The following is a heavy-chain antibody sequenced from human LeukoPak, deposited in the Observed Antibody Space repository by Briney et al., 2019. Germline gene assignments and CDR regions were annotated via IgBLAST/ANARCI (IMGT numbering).Heavy chain of an antibody. CDR1: GLTFSSYW. CDR2: IKQDGSEK. J-gene: IGHJ4*02. CDR3: ARRKWTFDY. D-gene: IGHD1-26*01. V-gene: IGHV3-7*01. Sequence: GGSLRLSCAATGLTFSSYWMSWVRQAPGKWLEWVANIKQDGSEKYYVDSVKGRFTISRDNAKNSLYLQMNSLRAEDTAVYYCARRKWTFDYWGQGTLVTVSS.